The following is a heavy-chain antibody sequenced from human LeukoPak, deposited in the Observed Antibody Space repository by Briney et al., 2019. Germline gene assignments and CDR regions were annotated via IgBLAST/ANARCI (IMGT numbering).Heavy chain of an antibody. CDR3: ARVYNWFDP. V-gene: IGHV4-61*02. CDR2: IYTSGST. CDR1: GGSISSGSYY. J-gene: IGHJ5*02. Sequence: PSETLSLTCTVSGGSISSGSYYWSWIRQPAGKGLEWIGRIYTSGSTNYNPSLKGRVTISVDTSKNQFSLKLSSLTAADTAVYYCARVYNWFDPWGQGTLVTVSS.